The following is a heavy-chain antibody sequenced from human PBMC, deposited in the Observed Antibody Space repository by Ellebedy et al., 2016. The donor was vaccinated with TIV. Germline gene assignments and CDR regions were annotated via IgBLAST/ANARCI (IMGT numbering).Heavy chain of an antibody. CDR1: GFTVSRNY. CDR3: ARKNSSGWTFDY. CDR2: IYSGGST. V-gene: IGHV3-53*01. Sequence: GESLKISCAASGFTVSRNYMSWVRQAPGKGLEWVSVIYSGGSTYYADSVKGRFTISRDNSKNTLYLQMNSLRAEDTAVYYCARKNSSGWTFDYWGQGTLVTVSS. D-gene: IGHD6-19*01. J-gene: IGHJ4*02.